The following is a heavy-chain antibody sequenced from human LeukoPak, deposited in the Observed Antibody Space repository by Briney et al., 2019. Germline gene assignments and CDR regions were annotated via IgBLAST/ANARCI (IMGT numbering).Heavy chain of an antibody. D-gene: IGHD3-10*01. J-gene: IGHJ6*03. CDR2: IYYSGNT. CDR3: ARGISKSTSTIIRRLNYYMDV. CDR1: GGSIISSSYY. Sequence: SETLSLTCTVSGGSIISSSYYWGWIRQPPGKGLEWIGSIYYSGNTDYNPSLKSRVTISVDTSKNQFSLKLSSVTAADTAVYYCARGISKSTSTIIRRLNYYMDVWDTGTTVTVSS. V-gene: IGHV4-39*07.